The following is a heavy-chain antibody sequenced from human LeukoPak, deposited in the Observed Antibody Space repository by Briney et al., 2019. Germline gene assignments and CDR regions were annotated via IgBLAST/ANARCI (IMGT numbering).Heavy chain of an antibody. CDR1: GFTFSNHG. D-gene: IGHD3-10*01. Sequence: GGSLRLSCAASGFTFSNHGMNWVRQAPGKGLEWVSGISPRGDITYYADSVKGRFTISRDNSKNTLYLQMNSLRAEDTAVYYCAKVTYGSGTYGAFGSWGQGTLVTVSS. CDR2: ISPRGDIT. CDR3: AKVTYGSGTYGAFGS. J-gene: IGHJ4*02. V-gene: IGHV3-23*01.